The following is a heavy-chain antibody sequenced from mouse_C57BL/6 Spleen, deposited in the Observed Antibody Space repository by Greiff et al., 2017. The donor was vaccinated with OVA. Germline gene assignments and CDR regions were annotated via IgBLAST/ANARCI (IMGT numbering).Heavy chain of an antibody. D-gene: IGHD1-1*01. J-gene: IGHJ1*03. CDR3: ARGHYYGSSYVGYFDV. CDR2: IYPGSGNT. Sequence: VKLQQPGAELVKPGASVKISCKASGYSFTSYYIHWVKERPGQGLEWIGWIYPGSGNTKYNEKFKGKATLTADTSSSTAYMQLSSLTSEDSAVYYCARGHYYGSSYVGYFDVWGTGTTVTVSS. V-gene: IGHV1-66*01. CDR1: GYSFTSYY.